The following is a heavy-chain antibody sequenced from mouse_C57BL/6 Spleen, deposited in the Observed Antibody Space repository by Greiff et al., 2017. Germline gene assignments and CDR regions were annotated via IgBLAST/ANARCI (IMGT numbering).Heavy chain of an antibody. J-gene: IGHJ4*01. CDR2: ISNGGGST. D-gene: IGHD2-5*01. Sequence: VQLKESGGGLVQPGGSLKLSCAASGFTFSDYYMYWVRQTPEKRLEWVAYISNGGGSTYYPDTVKGRFTISRDNAKNTLYLQMSRLKSEDTAMYYCARHPPYYSNYYYAMDYWGQGTSVTVSS. CDR1: GFTFSDYY. CDR3: ARHPPYYSNYYYAMDY. V-gene: IGHV5-12*01.